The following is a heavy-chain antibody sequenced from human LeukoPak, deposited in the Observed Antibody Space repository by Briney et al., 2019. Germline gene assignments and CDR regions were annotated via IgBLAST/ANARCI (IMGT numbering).Heavy chain of an antibody. V-gene: IGHV1-69*05. J-gene: IGHJ6*04. D-gene: IGHD2-15*01. CDR3: AFKLGYCSGGSCSLDV. CDR1: GGTFSSYA. Sequence: GASVKVSCKASGGTFSSYAISWVRQAPGQGLGWMGGIIPIFGTANYAQKFQGRVTITTDESTSTAYMELSSLRSEDTAVYYCAFKLGYCSGGSCSLDVWGKGTTVTVSS. CDR2: IIPIFGTA.